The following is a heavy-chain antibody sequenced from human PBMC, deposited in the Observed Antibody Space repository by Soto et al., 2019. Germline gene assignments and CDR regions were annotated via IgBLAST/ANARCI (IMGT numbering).Heavy chain of an antibody. D-gene: IGHD3-9*01. J-gene: IGHJ4*02. CDR2: INQSGST. Sequence: PSETLSLTCAVYSGSFSTYYWNWIRQPPGKGLEWIGEINQSGSTNYNPSLKSRVTISVDTSKNQFSLKLSSVTAADTAVYYCAGRGYYDILTGYYSTNFDYWGQGTLVTVSS. CDR1: SGSFSTYY. CDR3: AGRGYYDILTGYYSTNFDY. V-gene: IGHV4-34*01.